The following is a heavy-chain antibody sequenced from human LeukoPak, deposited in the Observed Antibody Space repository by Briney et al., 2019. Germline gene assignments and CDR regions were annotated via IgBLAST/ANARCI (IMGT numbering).Heavy chain of an antibody. CDR2: INPNSGGT. D-gene: IGHD3-10*01. J-gene: IGHJ6*02. CDR3: ARDWGDYYYYGMDV. Sequence: ASVKVSCKASGYTFTGYYMHWVRQAPGQGLEWMGWINPNSGGTNCAQKFQGRVTMTRDTSISTAYMELSRLRSDDTAVYYCARDWGDYYYYGMDVWGQGTTVTVSS. CDR1: GYTFTGYY. V-gene: IGHV1-2*02.